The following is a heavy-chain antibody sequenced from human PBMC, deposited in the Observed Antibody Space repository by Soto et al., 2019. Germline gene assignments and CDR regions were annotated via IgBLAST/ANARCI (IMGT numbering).Heavy chain of an antibody. Sequence: PSETLSLTCPVSGGSISSGGYYWSWIRQHRGKGREWIGYIYYSGSTYYNPSLKSRVTISVDTSKNQFSLKLSSVTAADTAVYYCARSGRTIFGFDPWGQGTLVTVSS. V-gene: IGHV4-31*03. J-gene: IGHJ5*02. CDR1: GGSISSGGYY. CDR2: IYYSGST. D-gene: IGHD3-3*01. CDR3: ARSGRTIFGFDP.